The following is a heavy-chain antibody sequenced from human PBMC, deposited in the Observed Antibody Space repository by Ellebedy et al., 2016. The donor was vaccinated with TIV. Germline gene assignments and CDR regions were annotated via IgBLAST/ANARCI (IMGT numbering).Heavy chain of an antibody. Sequence: GGSLRLSXAASGFTFDDYAMHWVRQAPGKGLEWVSCISWNSGTTDYADFVKGRLTISRDNAKNSLYLQMNRLRADDTAFYYCARDLRITARDYYLDYWGQGTLVTVSS. CDR2: ISWNSGTT. J-gene: IGHJ4*02. CDR1: GFTFDDYA. V-gene: IGHV3-9*01. CDR3: ARDLRITARDYYLDY. D-gene: IGHD6-6*01.